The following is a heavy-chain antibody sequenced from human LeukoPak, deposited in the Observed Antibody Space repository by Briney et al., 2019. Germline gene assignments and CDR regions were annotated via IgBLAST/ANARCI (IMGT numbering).Heavy chain of an antibody. J-gene: IGHJ4*02. V-gene: IGHV3-30*04. Sequence: GGSLRLSCAASGFTFSGYAMHWVRQAPGKGLEWVAVISYDGSNKFYADPVKGRFTISRDNSKNTLYLQMNSLRAEDTAVYYCARDFIGSNWSSSFDYWGQGTLVTVSS. CDR1: GFTFSGYA. CDR2: ISYDGSNK. D-gene: IGHD6-13*01. CDR3: ARDFIGSNWSSSFDY.